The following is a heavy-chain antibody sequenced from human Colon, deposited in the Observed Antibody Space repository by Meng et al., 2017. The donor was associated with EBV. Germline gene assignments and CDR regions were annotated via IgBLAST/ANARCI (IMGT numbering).Heavy chain of an antibody. CDR1: GDSISSGAYC. CDR3: ARGELLWDY. Sequence: QLPASAPGLMQPLQTLPLTCTVSGDSISSGAYCWSWIRQPPGKGLEWIGYMYYRGSTFYNPSLKSRVTISVDTSKNQFSLKLSSVIAADTAVYFCARGELLWDYWGQGTLVTASS. CDR2: MYYRGST. D-gene: IGHD2-2*01. V-gene: IGHV4-30-4*01. J-gene: IGHJ4*02.